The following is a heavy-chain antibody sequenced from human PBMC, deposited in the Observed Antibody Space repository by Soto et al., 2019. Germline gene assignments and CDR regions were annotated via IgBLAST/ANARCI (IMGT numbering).Heavy chain of an antibody. J-gene: IGHJ4*02. CDR2: ISYDGSNK. CDR1: GLTFSNYG. CDR3: AKAPNFDWLSHFDY. D-gene: IGHD3-9*01. V-gene: IGHV3-30*18. Sequence: QVQLVESGGGVVQPGRSLRLSCAVSGLTFSNYGMHWVRQAPGKGLEWVAVISYDGSNKYYADSVKGRFTISRDNSKNTLYLQMNRLRAEDTAVYYCAKAPNFDWLSHFDYWGQGTLVTVSS.